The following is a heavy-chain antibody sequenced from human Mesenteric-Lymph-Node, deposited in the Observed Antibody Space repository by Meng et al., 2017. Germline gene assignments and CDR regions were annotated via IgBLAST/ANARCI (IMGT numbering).Heavy chain of an antibody. J-gene: IGHJ4*02. D-gene: IGHD3-22*01. CDR3: ARSTLIYYDSSGALVPFDY. CDR1: GFTFSSYG. V-gene: IGHV3-33*01. Sequence: GGSLRLSCAASGFTFSSYGMHWVRQAPGKGLEWVAVIWYDGSNKYYADSVKGRFTISRDNSKNTLYLQMNSLRAEDTAVYYCARSTLIYYDSSGALVPFDYWGQGTLVTVSS. CDR2: IWYDGSNK.